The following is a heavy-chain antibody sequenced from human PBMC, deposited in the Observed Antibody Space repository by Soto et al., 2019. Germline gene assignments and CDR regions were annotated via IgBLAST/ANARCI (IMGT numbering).Heavy chain of an antibody. CDR2: ISSSSSYI. D-gene: IGHD6-6*01. CDR1: GFTFSSYS. J-gene: IGHJ4*02. V-gene: IGHV3-21*01. Sequence: GGSLRLSCGASGFTFSSYSMNWVRQAPGKGLEWVSSISSSSSYIYYADSVKGRFTISRDNAKNSLYLQMNSLRAEDTAVYYCARERSLYSSSSPYFDYWGQGTLVTVSS. CDR3: ARERSLYSSSSPYFDY.